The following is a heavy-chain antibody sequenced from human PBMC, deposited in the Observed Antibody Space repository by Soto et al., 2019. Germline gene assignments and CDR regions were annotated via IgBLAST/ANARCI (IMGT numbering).Heavy chain of an antibody. CDR1: GYTFSSYG. J-gene: IGHJ4*02. CDR2: ISPYNGVT. D-gene: IGHD3-10*01. CDR3: ARRTNYGSGDKIYYFDY. V-gene: IGHV1-18*01. Sequence: QVQLVQSGAEVKKPGASVKVSCKASGYTFSSYGIAWVRQAPGQGLEWMGWISPYNGVTNYAQKLQGRVTVTTDTSMNTAYMELRSLRSDDTAVYYCARRTNYGSGDKIYYFDYWGQGTLVNVSS.